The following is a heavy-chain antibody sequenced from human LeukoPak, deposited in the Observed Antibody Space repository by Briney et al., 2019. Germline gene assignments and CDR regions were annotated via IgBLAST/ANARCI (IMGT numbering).Heavy chain of an antibody. V-gene: IGHV3-30-3*01. CDR1: GFTFSSYA. D-gene: IGHD5-24*01. Sequence: QPGRSLRLSCAASGFTFSSYAMHWVRQAPGKGPEWVAVISYDGSNKYYADSVKGRFTISRDNSKNTLYLQMNSLRAEDTAVYYCARDPGDGYNYYYFDYWGQGTLVTVSS. CDR2: ISYDGSNK. J-gene: IGHJ4*02. CDR3: ARDPGDGYNYYYFDY.